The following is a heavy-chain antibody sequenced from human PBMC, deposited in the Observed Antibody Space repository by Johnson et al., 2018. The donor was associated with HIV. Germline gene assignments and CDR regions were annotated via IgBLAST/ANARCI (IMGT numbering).Heavy chain of an antibody. Sequence: QVQLVESGGGVVQTGGSLRLSCAASGFTFSTYGMYWVRQAPGKGLEWVAFIRYDGSYKYYGDSVKGRFTISRDNSKNTLYMQMNSLRAEDTAVYYCAKDPVQGVGLDIWGQGTMVTVSS. CDR1: GFTFSTYG. D-gene: IGHD2-8*02. V-gene: IGHV3-30*02. CDR3: AKDPVQGVGLDI. CDR2: IRYDGSYK. J-gene: IGHJ3*02.